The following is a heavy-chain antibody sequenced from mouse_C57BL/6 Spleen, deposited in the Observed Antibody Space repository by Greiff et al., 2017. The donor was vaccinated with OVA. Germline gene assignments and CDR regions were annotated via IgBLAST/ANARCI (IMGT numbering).Heavy chain of an antibody. V-gene: IGHV3-6*01. CDR2: ISYDGSN. D-gene: IGHD2-4*01. J-gene: IGHJ1*03. CDR3: AREGDYESFDV. CDR1: GYSITSGYY. Sequence: EVKVEESGPGLVKPSQSLSLTCSVTGYSITSGYYWNWIRQFPGNKLEWMGYISYDGSNNYNPSLKNRISITRDTSKNQFFLKLNSVTTEDTATYYCAREGDYESFDVWGTGTTVTVSS.